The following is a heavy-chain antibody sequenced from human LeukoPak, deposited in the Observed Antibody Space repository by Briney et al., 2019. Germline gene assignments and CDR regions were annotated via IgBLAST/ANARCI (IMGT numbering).Heavy chain of an antibody. CDR3: ARPTAVTLVDAFNI. V-gene: IGHV3-7*04. D-gene: IGHD4-17*01. J-gene: IGHJ3*02. CDR2: IKQDGTEK. CDR1: GFNFSRYW. Sequence: GGSLRLSCAAAGFNFSRYWMTWVRQAPGKGLEWVANIKQDGTEKYYVDSVKGRFTISRDNAKNSLYLQMNSLRDVDTAVYFCARPTAVTLVDAFNIWGLGTMVTVSS.